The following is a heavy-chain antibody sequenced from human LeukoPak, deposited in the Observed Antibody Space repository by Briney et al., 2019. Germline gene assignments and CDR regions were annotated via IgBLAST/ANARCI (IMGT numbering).Heavy chain of an antibody. V-gene: IGHV3-21*01. CDR3: ARVPPSNYYYDSSGYYTLYYFDY. J-gene: IGHJ4*02. CDR2: ISSSSSYI. CDR1: GSTFSSYS. Sequence: PGGSLRLSCATSGSTFSSYSMNWVRQAPGKGLERVSSISSSSSYIYYADSVKGRFTISRDNAKNSLYLQMNSLRAEDTAAYYCARVPPSNYYYDSSGYYTLYYFDYWGQGTLVTVSS. D-gene: IGHD3-22*01.